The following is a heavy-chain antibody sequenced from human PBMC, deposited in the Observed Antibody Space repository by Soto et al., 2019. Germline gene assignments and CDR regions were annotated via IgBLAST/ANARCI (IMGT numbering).Heavy chain of an antibody. CDR3: ARERGGNYVWGGYVDY. J-gene: IGHJ4*02. CDR2: IWYDGSNK. V-gene: IGHV3-33*01. D-gene: IGHD3-16*01. CDR1: GFTFSSYG. Sequence: GGSLRLSCAASGFTFSSYGMHWVRQAPGKGLEWVAVIWYDGSNKYYADSVKGRFTISRDNSKNTLYLQMNSLRAEDTAVYYCARERGGNYVWGGYVDYWGQGTLVTVSS.